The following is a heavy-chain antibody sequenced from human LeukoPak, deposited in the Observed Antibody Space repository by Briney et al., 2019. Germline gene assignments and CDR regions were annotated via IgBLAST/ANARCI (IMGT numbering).Heavy chain of an antibody. J-gene: IGHJ3*02. Sequence: GASVKVSCKASGYTFTNYGINWVRQATGQGLEWMGWMNPNSGNTGYAQKFQGRVTMTRNTSISTAYMELSSLRSEDTAVYYCARGFLGVYSSGWFDAFDIWGQGTMVTVSS. V-gene: IGHV1-8*02. CDR3: ARGFLGVYSSGWFDAFDI. D-gene: IGHD6-19*01. CDR1: GYTFTNYG. CDR2: MNPNSGNT.